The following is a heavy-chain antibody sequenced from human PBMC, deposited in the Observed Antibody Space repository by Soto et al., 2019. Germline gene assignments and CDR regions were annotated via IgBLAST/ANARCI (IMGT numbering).Heavy chain of an antibody. CDR3: ARTSMQSRGYSYGHGGMDV. V-gene: IGHV5-10-1*01. J-gene: IGHJ6*02. D-gene: IGHD5-18*01. CDR1: GYSFTIYW. Sequence: GESLKISCKGSGYSFTIYWISWVRQMHGKGLEWMGRIDPSDSYTNYSPSFQGHVTISADKSISTAYLQWSSLKASDTAMYYCARTSMQSRGYSYGHGGMDVWGQGTTVTVSS. CDR2: IDPSDSYT.